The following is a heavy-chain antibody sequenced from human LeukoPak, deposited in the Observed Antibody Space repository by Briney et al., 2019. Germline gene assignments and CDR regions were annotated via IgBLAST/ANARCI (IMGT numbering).Heavy chain of an antibody. Sequence: LSLTCAVYGGSFSGYYWTWIRQAPGKGLEWVSYISSSGRTIYYADSVQGRFTISRDNAKNSLYLQMNSLRAEDTAVYYCARDPIQLWSFDYWGQGTLVTVSS. V-gene: IGHV3-11*01. CDR3: ARDPIQLWSFDY. J-gene: IGHJ4*02. CDR2: ISSSGRTI. D-gene: IGHD5-18*01. CDR1: GGSFSGYY.